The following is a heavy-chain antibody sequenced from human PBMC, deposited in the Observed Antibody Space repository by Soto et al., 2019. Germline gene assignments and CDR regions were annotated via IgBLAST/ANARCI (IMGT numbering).Heavy chain of an antibody. J-gene: IGHJ6*02. V-gene: IGHV1-69*06. D-gene: IGHD3-3*01. Sequence: QVQLVQSGAEVKKPGSSVKVSCKASERTFSSYAISWVRQAPGQGLEWMGGIIPIFGTANYAQKFQGRVRITADKSTSTAYMELSSLRSEDTAVYYCASPTREWLPPARDYYYGMDVWGQRTTVTVSS. CDR3: ASPTREWLPPARDYYYGMDV. CDR2: IIPIFGTA. CDR1: ERTFSSYA.